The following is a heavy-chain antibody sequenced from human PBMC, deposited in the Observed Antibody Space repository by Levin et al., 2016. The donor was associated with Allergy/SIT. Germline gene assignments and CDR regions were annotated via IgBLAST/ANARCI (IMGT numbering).Heavy chain of an antibody. CDR3: ARDSVYCSNVICQTYHYSYVDV. CDR1: GFTFSSYS. Sequence: GESLKISCAASGFTFSSYSMNWVRQAPGKGLEWVSYISSSSSTIYYADSVKGRFTVSRDNSENTLSLQMNSLRAEDTAVYYCARDSVYCSNVICQTYHYSYVDVWGKGTTVTVSS. J-gene: IGHJ6*03. CDR2: ISSSSSTI. D-gene: IGHD2-8*01. V-gene: IGHV3-48*01.